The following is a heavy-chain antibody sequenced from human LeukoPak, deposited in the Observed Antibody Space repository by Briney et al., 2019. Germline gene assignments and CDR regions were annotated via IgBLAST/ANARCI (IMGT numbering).Heavy chain of an antibody. V-gene: IGHV3-20*04. D-gene: IGHD2/OR15-2a*01. Sequence: GGSLRLSCAASGFTFGDYGMNWVRQVPGKGLEWVSGINWIGGSTGYGDSVKGRSTISRDNAKNSLYLQMNSLRAEDTALYYCAKNWGSFSWYFDLWGRGTLVTVSS. J-gene: IGHJ2*01. CDR1: GFTFGDYG. CDR3: AKNWGSFSWYFDL. CDR2: INWIGGST.